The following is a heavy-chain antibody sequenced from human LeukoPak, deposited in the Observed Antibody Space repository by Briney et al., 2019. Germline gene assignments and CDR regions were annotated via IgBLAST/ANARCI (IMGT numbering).Heavy chain of an antibody. V-gene: IGHV4-34*01. CDR2: INHSGST. D-gene: IGHD2-2*01. Sequence: SETLSLTCAVYGGSFSGYYWSWIRQPPGKGLEWIGEINHSGSTNYNPSLKSRVTISVDTSKNQFSLKLSSVTAADTAVYYCARGGPLPLVVVPAASRGYYYYYMDVWGKGTTVTVSS. J-gene: IGHJ6*03. CDR3: ARGGPLPLVVVPAASRGYYYYYMDV. CDR1: GGSFSGYY.